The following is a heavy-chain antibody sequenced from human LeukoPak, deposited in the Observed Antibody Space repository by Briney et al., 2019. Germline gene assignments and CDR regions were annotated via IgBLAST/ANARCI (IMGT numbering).Heavy chain of an antibody. D-gene: IGHD5-24*01. V-gene: IGHV4-30-4*08. J-gene: IGHJ4*02. CDR1: GGSISSGDYY. CDR2: IYYSGST. Sequence: PSETLSLTCTVSGGSISSGDYYWSWIRQPPGKGLEWIGYIYYSGSTYYNPSLKSRVTISVDTSKNQFSLKLSSVTAADTAVYYCARLEAHNNYAFYYWGQGTLVTVSS. CDR3: ARLEAHNNYAFYY.